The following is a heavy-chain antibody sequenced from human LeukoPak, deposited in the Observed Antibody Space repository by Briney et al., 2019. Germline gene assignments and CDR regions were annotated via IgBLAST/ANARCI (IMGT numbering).Heavy chain of an antibody. CDR3: ARGSVLAYRY. V-gene: IGHV4-30-2*01. CDR2: IYHSGST. J-gene: IGHJ4*02. Sequence: LSLTCAVSGGSISSGGYSWSWIRQPPGEGLEWIGYIYHSGSTYYNPSLKSRVTISVDRSKNQFSLKLSSVTAADTAVYYCARGSVLAYRYWGQGTLVTVSS. CDR1: GGSISSGGYS. D-gene: IGHD2-21*01.